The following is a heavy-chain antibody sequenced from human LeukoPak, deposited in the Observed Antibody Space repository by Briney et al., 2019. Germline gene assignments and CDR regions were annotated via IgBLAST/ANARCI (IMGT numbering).Heavy chain of an antibody. CDR3: AREEKNFDAFDI. D-gene: IGHD1-7*01. Sequence: ASVKVSCKASGYTFTGYYMHWVRQAPGQGLEWMGWINPNSGGTNYAQKFQGRVTMTRDTSISTAYMELSRLRSDDTAVYYCAREEKNFDAFDIWGQGTMVTVSS. J-gene: IGHJ3*02. CDR2: INPNSGGT. V-gene: IGHV1-2*02. CDR1: GYTFTGYY.